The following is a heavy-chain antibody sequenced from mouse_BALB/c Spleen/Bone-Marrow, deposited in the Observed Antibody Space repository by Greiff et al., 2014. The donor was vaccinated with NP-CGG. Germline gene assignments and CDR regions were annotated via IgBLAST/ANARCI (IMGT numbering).Heavy chain of an antibody. Sequence: VQLQQSGPELVKPGASVKMSCKASGYTFTSYVMHWVKQKPGQGLEWIGYINPYNDGTKYNEKFKGKATLTSDKSSSTAYMELSSRTSEDSAVYYCARKVWYYAMDYWGQGTSVTVSS. D-gene: IGHD2-10*02. V-gene: IGHV1-14*01. CDR2: INPYNDGT. CDR3: ARKVWYYAMDY. J-gene: IGHJ4*01. CDR1: GYTFTSYV.